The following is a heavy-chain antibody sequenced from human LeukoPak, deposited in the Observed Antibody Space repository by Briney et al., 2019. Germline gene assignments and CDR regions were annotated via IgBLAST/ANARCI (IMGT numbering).Heavy chain of an antibody. J-gene: IGHJ4*02. CDR3: ARGRYCTSTSCSHFDY. V-gene: IGHV5-51*01. CDR2: IYPGDSDT. Sequence: GESLKISCKGSGYSFTNYWIAWVRQMTGTGLEWMGIIYPGDSDTRYSPSFQGQVTISGDRSISTAYLQWSSLKASDTAMYYCARGRYCTSTSCSHFDYWGQGTLVTVSS. D-gene: IGHD2-2*01. CDR1: GYSFTNYW.